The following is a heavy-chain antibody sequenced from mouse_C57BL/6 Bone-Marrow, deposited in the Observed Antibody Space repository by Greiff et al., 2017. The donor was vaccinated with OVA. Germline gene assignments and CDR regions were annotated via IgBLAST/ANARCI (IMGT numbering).Heavy chain of an antibody. CDR2: IDPSDSYT. D-gene: IGHD2-2*01. CDR1: GYTFTSYW. CDR3: AREWGYDS. J-gene: IGHJ3*01. Sequence: QVQLQQPGAELVKPGASVKLSCKASGYTFTSYWMQWVKQRPGQGLECIGEIDPSDSYTNYNQKFKGKATLTVDTSSSTAYMQLSSLTSEDSAVYYCAREWGYDSWGQGTLVTVSA. V-gene: IGHV1-50*01.